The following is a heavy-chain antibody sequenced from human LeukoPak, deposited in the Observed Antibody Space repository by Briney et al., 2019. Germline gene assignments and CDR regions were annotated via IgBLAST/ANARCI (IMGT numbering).Heavy chain of an antibody. CDR1: GGSISSGGYY. Sequence: SETLSLTCTVSGGSISSGGYYWSWIRQPPGKGLEWIGSIYYSGSTYYNPSLKSRVTISVDTSKNQFSLKLSSVTAADTAVYYCARRAPSTAKKGMDVWVKGTTVTVSS. V-gene: IGHV4-39*07. D-gene: IGHD4/OR15-4a*01. CDR2: IYYSGST. CDR3: ARRAPSTAKKGMDV. J-gene: IGHJ6*03.